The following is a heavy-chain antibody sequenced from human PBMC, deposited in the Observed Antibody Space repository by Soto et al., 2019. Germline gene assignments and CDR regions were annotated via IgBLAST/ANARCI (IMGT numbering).Heavy chain of an antibody. V-gene: IGHV4-59*08. CDR1: GGSISSYY. Sequence: QVQLQESGPGLVKPSETLSLTCTVSGGSISSYYWSWIRQPPGKGLEWIGYIYYSGSTNYNPSLKSRVTISVDTSKNQFSLKLSSVTAADTAVYYCARHEAEWEGDFDYWGQGTLVTVSS. D-gene: IGHD1-26*01. CDR3: ARHEAEWEGDFDY. CDR2: IYYSGST. J-gene: IGHJ4*02.